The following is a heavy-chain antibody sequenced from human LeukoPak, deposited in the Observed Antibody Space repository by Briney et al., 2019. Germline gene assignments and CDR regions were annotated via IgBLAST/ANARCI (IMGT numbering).Heavy chain of an antibody. J-gene: IGHJ4*02. CDR3: GIRDTSDYYVF. Sequence: GGSLRLSCAASGFTFSSYSMNWVRQAPGKGLEWVSATGSNGVTYYADSVKGRFTISRDNSKNALYLQMNGLRADDTAVYYCGIRDTSDYYVFWGQGTLVTVSS. D-gene: IGHD3-22*01. V-gene: IGHV3-23*01. CDR1: GFTFSSYS. CDR2: TGSNGVT.